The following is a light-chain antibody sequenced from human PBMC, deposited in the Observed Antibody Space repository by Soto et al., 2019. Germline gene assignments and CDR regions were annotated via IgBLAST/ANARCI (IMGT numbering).Light chain of an antibody. CDR2: AAS. V-gene: IGKV1-6*01. Sequence: AIQMTQSPSSLSASIGDRVTITCRASQNIRTELGWYQQKPGKAPKLLIYAASSLQSGVPSRFSGSGSGTDFTLTISSLQPEDFATYYCLHDYNYPRTFGQGTKVEIK. J-gene: IGKJ1*01. CDR1: QNIRTE. CDR3: LHDYNYPRT.